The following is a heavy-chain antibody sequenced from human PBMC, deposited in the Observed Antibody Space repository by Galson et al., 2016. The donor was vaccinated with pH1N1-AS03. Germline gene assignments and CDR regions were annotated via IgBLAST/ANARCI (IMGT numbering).Heavy chain of an antibody. D-gene: IGHD5-18*01. Sequence: SLRLSCAASGSTVSTYDMHWVRQSAGGGLEWVSLIAAVGTTEYAGSVKGRFTIFRDNVKNSLYLQMNNLRAEDTALYYCAVWGYISNTHGLDVWGKGTTVTVSS. CDR3: AVWGYISNTHGLDV. V-gene: IGHV3-13*01. J-gene: IGHJ6*04. CDR2: IAAVGTT. CDR1: GSTVSTYD.